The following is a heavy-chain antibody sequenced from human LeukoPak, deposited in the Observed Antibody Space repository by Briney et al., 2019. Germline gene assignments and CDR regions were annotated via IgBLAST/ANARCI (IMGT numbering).Heavy chain of an antibody. J-gene: IGHJ4*02. D-gene: IGHD3-22*01. CDR3: ARAVYYYDSSGSIMRRFDY. V-gene: IGHV4-34*09. CDR1: GGSFSGYY. Sequence: SETLSLTCAVYGGSFSGYYWSWIRQPPGKGLEWIGEINHSGSTNYNPSLKSRVTISVDTSKNQFSLKLSSVTAADTAVYYCARAVYYYDSSGSIMRRFDYWGQETLVAVSS. CDR2: INHSGST.